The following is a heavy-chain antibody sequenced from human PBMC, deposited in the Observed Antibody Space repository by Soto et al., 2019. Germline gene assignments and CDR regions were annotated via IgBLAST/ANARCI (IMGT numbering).Heavy chain of an antibody. J-gene: IGHJ4*02. V-gene: IGHV1-69*01. D-gene: IGHD1-26*01. Sequence: QVQLVQSGAEVKKPGSSVKVSCKASGGTFSSYAISWVRQAPGHGLEWMGGIIPIFGTANYAQKFQGRVTITADESTSTAYMELSSLRSEDTAVYYCAMNLVGATRSDYWGQGTLFTVSS. CDR2: IIPIFGTA. CDR1: GGTFSSYA. CDR3: AMNLVGATRSDY.